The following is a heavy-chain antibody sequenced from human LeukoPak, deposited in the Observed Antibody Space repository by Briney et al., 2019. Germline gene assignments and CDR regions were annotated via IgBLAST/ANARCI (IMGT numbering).Heavy chain of an antibody. CDR3: ARGWGYYDSSGYYPNWFDP. D-gene: IGHD3-22*01. CDR2: IIPIFGTA. V-gene: IGHV1-69*05. CDR1: GGTFSSYA. Sequence: ASVTVSCKASGGTFSSYAISWVRQAPGQGLEWMGGIIPIFGTANYAQKFQGRVTITTDESTSTAYMELSSLRSEDTAVYYCARGWGYYDSSGYYPNWFDPWGQGTLVTVSS. J-gene: IGHJ5*02.